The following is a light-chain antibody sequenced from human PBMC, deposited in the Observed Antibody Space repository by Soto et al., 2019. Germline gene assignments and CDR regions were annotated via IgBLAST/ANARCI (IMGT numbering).Light chain of an antibody. CDR1: QSIDTA. V-gene: IGKV1-5*03. J-gene: IGKJ2*01. CDR3: QQYGRFLT. Sequence: DIQMTQSPSTLSASVGDRVIITCWASQSIDTALAWYQQKPGKAPNLLIYRASNLESGVPSRFSGSGSGTEFTLAISSLQPDDFATYYCQQYGRFLTFGQGTKLELK. CDR2: RAS.